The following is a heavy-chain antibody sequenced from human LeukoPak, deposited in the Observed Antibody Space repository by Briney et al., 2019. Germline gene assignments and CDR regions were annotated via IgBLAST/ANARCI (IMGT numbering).Heavy chain of an antibody. J-gene: IGHJ4*02. V-gene: IGHV3-30*04. CDR3: ARDSNDYVWGSYRPDY. D-gene: IGHD3-16*02. CDR2: ISYDGSNN. CDR1: GFTFSRYA. Sequence: GGSLRLSCAASGFTFSRYAMHWVRQAPGKGLEWVAVISYDGSNNYYTDSVKGRFTISRDNSKNTLYLQMNSLRAEDTAVYYCARDSNDYVWGSYRPDYWGQGTLVTVSS.